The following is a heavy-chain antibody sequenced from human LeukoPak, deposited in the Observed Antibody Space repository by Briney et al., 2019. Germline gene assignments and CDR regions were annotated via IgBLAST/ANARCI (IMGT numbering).Heavy chain of an antibody. CDR1: GFPFSSTS. D-gene: IGHD1-26*01. J-gene: IGHJ4*02. Sequence: GGSLRLSCAASGFPFSSTSMNWVREAPGKGVEWVSSMSSVISNIFFADYVKGRFAISTNNAKNSMYLQMISLRGEGTAVYYCSREFFDREGGTTVLDDWGQGVMVT. CDR3: SREFFDREGGTTVLDD. V-gene: IGHV3-21*01. CDR2: MSSVISNI.